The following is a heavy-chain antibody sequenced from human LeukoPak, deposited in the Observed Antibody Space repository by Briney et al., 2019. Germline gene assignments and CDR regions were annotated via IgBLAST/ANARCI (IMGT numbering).Heavy chain of an antibody. CDR2: INPSGGST. V-gene: IGHV1-46*01. D-gene: IGHD2-2*01. CDR1: GYTFTSYY. J-gene: IGHJ5*02. Sequence: ASVKVSCKASGYTFTSYYMHWVRQAPGQGLEWMGIINPSGGSTSYAQRFQGRVTMTRDTSTGTVYMELSSLRSEDTAVYYCARADIVVVPAARGGFDPWGQGTQVTVSS. CDR3: ARADIVVVPAARGGFDP.